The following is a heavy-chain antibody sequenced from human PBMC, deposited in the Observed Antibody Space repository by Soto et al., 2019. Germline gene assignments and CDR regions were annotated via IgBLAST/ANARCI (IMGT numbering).Heavy chain of an antibody. CDR1: GGSISSGGYS. Sequence: SETLSLTCAVSGGSISSGGYSWSWIRQPPGKGLECIGYIYHSGSTYYSPSLKSRVTISVDRSKNQFSLKLSSVTAADTAVYYCARGPPLGYWGQGTLVTGSS. V-gene: IGHV4-30-2*01. CDR3: ARGPPLGY. J-gene: IGHJ4*02. CDR2: IYHSGST.